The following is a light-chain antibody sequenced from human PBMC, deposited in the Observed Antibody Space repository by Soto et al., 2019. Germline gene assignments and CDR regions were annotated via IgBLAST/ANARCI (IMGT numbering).Light chain of an antibody. CDR3: NSFTDRTTVL. V-gene: IGLV2-14*01. CDR1: SSDVGAYNY. CDR2: NVS. Sequence: QSALTQPASVSGSPGQSITISCTGTSSDVGAYNYVSRYQQHPGKAPKLIIYNVSNRPSGVSNRFSGSKSANTASLTIFGLQAEDEADYYCNSFTDRTTVLFGGGTKLTVL. J-gene: IGLJ2*01.